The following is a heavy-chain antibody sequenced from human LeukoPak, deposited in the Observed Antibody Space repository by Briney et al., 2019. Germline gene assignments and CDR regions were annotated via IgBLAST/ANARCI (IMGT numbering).Heavy chain of an antibody. CDR3: AKDEYSGRWYYYYHGMDV. CDR1: GFTFSSYG. Sequence: GRSLRLSCAASGFTFSSYGMHWVRQAPGKGLEWVAVISYDGSNKYYADSVKGRFTISRDNSKNTLYLQLNSLRAEHTAVYYCAKDEYSGRWYYYYHGMDVWGKGTTVTVSS. J-gene: IGHJ6*04. V-gene: IGHV3-30*18. D-gene: IGHD6-13*01. CDR2: ISYDGSNK.